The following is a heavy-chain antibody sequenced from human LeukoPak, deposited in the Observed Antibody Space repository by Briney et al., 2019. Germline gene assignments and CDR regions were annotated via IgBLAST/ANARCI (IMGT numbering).Heavy chain of an antibody. CDR2: IYYSGST. CDR1: GYSISSGYY. CDR3: ARDWGY. J-gene: IGHJ4*02. D-gene: IGHD3-16*01. Sequence: SETLSLTCTVSGYSISSGYYWGWIRQPPGKGLEWIGSIYYSGSTYYNPSLKSRVTISVDTSKNQFSLKLSSVTAADTAVYYCARDWGYWGQGTLVTVSS. V-gene: IGHV4-38-2*02.